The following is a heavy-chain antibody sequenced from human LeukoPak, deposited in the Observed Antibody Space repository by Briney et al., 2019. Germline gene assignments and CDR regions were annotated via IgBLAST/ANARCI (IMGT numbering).Heavy chain of an antibody. CDR1: GGSISSYY. CDR2: IYYSGST. J-gene: IGHJ4*02. V-gene: IGHV4-59*01. Sequence: SETLSLTCTVSGGSISSYYWSGIRQPPGKGLEWIGYIYYSGSTNYNPSLKSRVTISVDTSKNQFSLKLSSVTAADTAVYYCARDSGSSSWGEVDYWGQGTLVTVSS. CDR3: ARDSGSSSWGEVDY. D-gene: IGHD6-13*01.